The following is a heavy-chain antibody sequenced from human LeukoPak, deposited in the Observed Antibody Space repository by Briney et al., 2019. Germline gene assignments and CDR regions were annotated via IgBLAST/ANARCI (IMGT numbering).Heavy chain of an antibody. V-gene: IGHV5-51*01. CDR3: ARRGGSGSYYNWFDP. J-gene: IGHJ5*02. D-gene: IGHD3-10*01. CDR2: IYPGDSDT. CDR1: GYSFTSYW. Sequence: GESLKISCKGSGYSFTSYWIGWVRQMPGKGLEWMGTIYPGDSDTRYSPSFQGQVTISADKSISTAYLQWSSLKASDTAMYYCARRGGSGSYYNWFDPWGQGTLVTVSS.